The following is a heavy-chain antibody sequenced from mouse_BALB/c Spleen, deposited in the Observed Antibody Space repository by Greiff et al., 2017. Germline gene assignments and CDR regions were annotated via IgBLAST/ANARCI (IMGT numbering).Heavy chain of an antibody. CDR1: GYTFTSYW. D-gene: IGHD2-3*01. V-gene: IGHV1-7*01. CDR2: INPSTGYT. Sequence: VMLVESGAELAKPGASVKMSCKASGYTFTSYWMHWVKQRPGQGLEWIGYINPSTGYTEYNQKFKDKATLTADKSSSTAYMQLSSLTSEDSAVYYCARRVWLLRFDYWGQGTTLTVSS. J-gene: IGHJ2*01. CDR3: ARRVWLLRFDY.